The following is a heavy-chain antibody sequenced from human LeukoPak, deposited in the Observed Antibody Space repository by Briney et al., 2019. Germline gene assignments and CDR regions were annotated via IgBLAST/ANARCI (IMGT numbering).Heavy chain of an antibody. J-gene: IGHJ4*02. V-gene: IGHV4-59*01. Sequence: SETLSLTCTVSGGSISSYYGSWIRQPPGEGLEWIGYIYYSGSTNYNPSLKSRVTISVDTSKNQFSLKLSSVTAADTAVYYCAREYSSSWKGYYFDYWGQGTLATVSS. CDR1: GGSISSYY. CDR3: AREYSSSWKGYYFDY. CDR2: IYYSGST. D-gene: IGHD6-13*01.